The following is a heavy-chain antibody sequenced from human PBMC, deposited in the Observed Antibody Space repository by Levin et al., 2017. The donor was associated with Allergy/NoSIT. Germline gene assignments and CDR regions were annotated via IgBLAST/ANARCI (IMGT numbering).Heavy chain of an antibody. CDR1: RYSFTTYW. V-gene: IGHV5-51*01. D-gene: IGHD1-26*01. CDR3: ARLSDLELVGASSRGFDI. Sequence: GGSLRLSCKGSRYSFTTYWIGWVRQMPGKGLEWMGTIYPCNSETRDSPSFRGQVTMSADKSINTAYLPWRSLNASDTARYYCARLSDLELVGASSRGFDIWGQGTMVTVSS. J-gene: IGHJ3*02. CDR2: IYPCNSET.